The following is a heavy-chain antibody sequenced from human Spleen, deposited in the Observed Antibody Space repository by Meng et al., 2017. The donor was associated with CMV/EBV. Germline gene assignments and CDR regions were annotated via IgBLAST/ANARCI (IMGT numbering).Heavy chain of an antibody. Sequence: GESLKISCATSGFTFSTYTINWVRQAPGKGLEWVSSISSSSGYIYYADSVKGRFTISRDNAKNSLYLQMNSLRAEDTAVYYCARDSYDFWSGQGYGMDVWGQGTTVTVSS. CDR3: ARDSYDFWSGQGYGMDV. CDR2: ISSSSGYI. J-gene: IGHJ6*02. V-gene: IGHV3-21*01. CDR1: GFTFSTYT. D-gene: IGHD3-3*01.